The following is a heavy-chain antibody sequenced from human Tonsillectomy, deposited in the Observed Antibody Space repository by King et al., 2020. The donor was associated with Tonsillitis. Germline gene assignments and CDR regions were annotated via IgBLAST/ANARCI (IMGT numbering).Heavy chain of an antibody. CDR2: MDYSGRS. V-gene: IGHV4-39*01. CDR3: ARHVQYFYDSSGYSPGHVHYFDY. Sequence: QLQESGPGLVKPSETLSLTCTVSCGSISSSGYYWGWIRQPPGKGLEWIGSMDYSGRSYYNPSLRSRVTLSVNTSKNQFFLKLCPVTAADTAVYYCARHVQYFYDSSGYSPGHVHYFDYWGQGTLVTVSS. D-gene: IGHD3-22*01. J-gene: IGHJ4*02. CDR1: CGSISSSGYY.